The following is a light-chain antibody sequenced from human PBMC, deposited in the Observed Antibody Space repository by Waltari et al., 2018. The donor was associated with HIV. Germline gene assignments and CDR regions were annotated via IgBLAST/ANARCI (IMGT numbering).Light chain of an antibody. V-gene: IGLV2-14*03. CDR2: DVT. CDR1: SSDVGGYNF. Sequence: QSALTQPASVSGSPGQSITLSCTGTSSDVGGYNFVSWYQQPPAKAPTLIIYDVTKRPSGVSNRFSGSKSGNTASLTITGLQAEDEADFYCSSYTSSSTFYVFGTGTKVTVL. CDR3: SSYTSSSTFYV. J-gene: IGLJ1*01.